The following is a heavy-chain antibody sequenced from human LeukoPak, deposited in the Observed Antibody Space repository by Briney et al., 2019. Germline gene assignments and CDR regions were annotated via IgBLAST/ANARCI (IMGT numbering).Heavy chain of an antibody. CDR3: ARDAVAVAGYYYYGMDV. CDR2: INHSGST. CDR1: GGSFSGYY. J-gene: IGHJ6*02. Sequence: SETLSLTCAVYGGSFSGYYWSWIRQPPGKGLEWIGEINHSGSTNYNPSLKSRVTISVDTSKNQFSLKLSSVTAADTAVYYCARDAVAVAGYYYYGMDVWGQGTTVTVSS. V-gene: IGHV4-34*01. D-gene: IGHD6-19*01.